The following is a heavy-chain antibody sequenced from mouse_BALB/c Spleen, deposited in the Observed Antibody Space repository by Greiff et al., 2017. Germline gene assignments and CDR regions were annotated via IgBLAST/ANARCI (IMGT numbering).Heavy chain of an antibody. CDR2: INSNGGST. J-gene: IGHJ1*01. CDR1: GFTFSSYG. CDR3: ASDGYYWYFDV. D-gene: IGHD2-2*01. Sequence: EVLLVESGGGLVQPGGSLKLSCAASGFTFSSYGMPWVRQTPDKRLELVATINSNGGSTYYPDSVQGRFTISRDNANNTLYLQMISLKSEDTAMYYCASDGYYWYFDVWGAGTTVTVSS. V-gene: IGHV5-6-3*01.